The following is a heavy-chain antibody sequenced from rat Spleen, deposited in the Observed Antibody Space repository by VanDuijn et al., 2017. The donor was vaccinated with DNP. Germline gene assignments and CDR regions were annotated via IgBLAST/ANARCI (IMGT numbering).Heavy chain of an antibody. Sequence: QVQLKESGPGLVQPSQTLSLTCTVAGFSLTSYNVHWVRQPPGKGLEWMGVIWIGGTTHISSIFKSRVSISRDTSKSQVFLKMNSLQTEDTATYYCASTLVNYGTYGYYAMDAWGQGTSVTVSS. CDR1: GFSLTSYN. J-gene: IGHJ4*01. V-gene: IGHV2-41*01. D-gene: IGHD1-3*01. CDR3: ASTLVNYGTYGYYAMDA. CDR2: IWIGGTT.